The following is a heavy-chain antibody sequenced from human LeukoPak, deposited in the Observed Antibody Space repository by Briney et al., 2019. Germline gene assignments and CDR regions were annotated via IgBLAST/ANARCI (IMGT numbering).Heavy chain of an antibody. CDR2: INPNSGGT. V-gene: IGHV1-2*02. D-gene: IGHD6-13*01. Sequence: GASVKVSCKASGYSFTDYYMHWVRQAPGQGLEWMGWINPNSGGTNYAQKFQGRVTMTRDTSISTAYMELSRLRSDDTAVYYCARDTRPVDSSNVSHNWFDPWGQGTLVTVSS. J-gene: IGHJ5*02. CDR1: GYSFTDYY. CDR3: ARDTRPVDSSNVSHNWFDP.